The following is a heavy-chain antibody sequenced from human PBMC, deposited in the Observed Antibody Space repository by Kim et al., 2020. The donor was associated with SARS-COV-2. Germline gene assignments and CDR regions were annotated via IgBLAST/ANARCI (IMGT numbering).Heavy chain of an antibody. CDR2: ISWNSGSI. V-gene: IGHV3-9*01. D-gene: IGHD6-13*01. J-gene: IGHJ6*02. CDR1: GFTFDDYA. Sequence: GGSLRLSCAASGFTFDDYAMHWVRQAPGKGLEWVSGISWNSGSIGYADSVKGRFTISRDNAKNSLYLQMNSLRAEDTALYYCAAVPEYSSSWYVFYYYGMDVWGQGTTVTVSS. CDR3: AAVPEYSSSWYVFYYYGMDV.